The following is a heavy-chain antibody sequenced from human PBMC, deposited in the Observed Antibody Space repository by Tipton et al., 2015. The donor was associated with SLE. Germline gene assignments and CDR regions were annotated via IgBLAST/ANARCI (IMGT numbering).Heavy chain of an antibody. CDR1: GGSISSYY. D-gene: IGHD6-13*01. V-gene: IGHV4-59*01. J-gene: IGHJ5*02. CDR2: IYYSGST. Sequence: TLSLTCTVSGGSISSYYWSWIRQPPGKGLEWIGYIYYSGSTNYNPSLKSRVTISVDTSKNQFSLKLSSVTAADTAVYYCARDPKRYSSKGAGCDPWGQGTLVTVPS. CDR3: ARDPKRYSSKGAGCDP.